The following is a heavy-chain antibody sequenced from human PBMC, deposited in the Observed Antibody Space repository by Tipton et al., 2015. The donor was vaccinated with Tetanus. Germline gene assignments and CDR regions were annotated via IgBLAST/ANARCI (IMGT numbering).Heavy chain of an antibody. CDR1: GFSFSNVA. Sequence: SLRLSCSASGFSFSNVAMTWVRQAPGKGLECVSFISGSGATTYYADSVKGRFTISRENSRNTLDLEMNSLRAEDTGVYYCAKVGSSTVVVSATEKYFDSWGQGSQVTVSS. CDR3: AKVGSSTVVVSATEKYFDS. V-gene: IGHV3-23*01. D-gene: IGHD2-15*01. CDR2: ISGSGATT. J-gene: IGHJ4*02.